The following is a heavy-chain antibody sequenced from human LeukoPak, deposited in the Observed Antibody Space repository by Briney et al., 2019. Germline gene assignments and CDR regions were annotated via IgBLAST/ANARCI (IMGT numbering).Heavy chain of an antibody. D-gene: IGHD3-16*01. J-gene: IGHJ4*02. CDR2: INPSGGGT. Sequence: ASVKVSCKASGYTFTSYYMHWVRQAPGQGLEWMGIINPSGGGTSYAQKFQGRVTMTRDTSTSTVYMELSSLRSEDTAVYYCARDGIMLTFGGVVDYWGQGTLVTVSS. CDR3: ARDGIMLTFGGVVDY. CDR1: GYTFTSYY. V-gene: IGHV1-46*01.